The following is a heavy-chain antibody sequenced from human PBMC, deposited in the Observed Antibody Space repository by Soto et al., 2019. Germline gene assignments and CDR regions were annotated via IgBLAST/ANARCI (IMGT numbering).Heavy chain of an antibody. J-gene: IGHJ3*02. D-gene: IGHD5-12*01. CDR2: IIPIFGTA. CDR3: AREKMDIVATIGGPRDDAFDI. Sequence: SVKVSCKASGGTFSSYAISWLRQAPGQGLEWMGGIIPIFGTANYAQKFQGRVTITADESTSTAYMELSSLRSEDTAVYYCAREKMDIVATIGGPRDDAFDIWGQGTMVTVSS. CDR1: GGTFSSYA. V-gene: IGHV1-69*13.